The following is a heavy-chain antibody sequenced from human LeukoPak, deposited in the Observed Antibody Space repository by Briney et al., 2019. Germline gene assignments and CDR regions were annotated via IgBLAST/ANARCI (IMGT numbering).Heavy chain of an antibody. CDR2: IFYSGST. V-gene: IGHV4-39*07. Sequence: KTSETLSLTCSVSGGSISTSSYYWGWVRQPPGKGLEWIGNIFYSGSTYYSPSLKSRVTISLDTSRNQFSLKLSSVTAADTAVYYCARVFGCSGGSCYEDSYNWFDPWGQGTLVTVSS. CDR3: ARVFGCSGGSCYEDSYNWFDP. J-gene: IGHJ5*02. D-gene: IGHD2-15*01. CDR1: GGSISTSSYY.